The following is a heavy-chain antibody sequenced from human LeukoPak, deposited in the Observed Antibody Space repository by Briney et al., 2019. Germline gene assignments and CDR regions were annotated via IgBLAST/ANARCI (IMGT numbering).Heavy chain of an antibody. CDR2: IKQDGSEK. CDR1: GFTFSSYW. CDR3: ARDFYYGSSGYYYGY. D-gene: IGHD3-22*01. V-gene: IGHV3-7*01. Sequence: GGSLRLSCAASGFTFSSYWMSWVRQAPGKGLEWVANIKQDGSEKYYVDSVKGRFTISRDNAKNSLYLQMNSLRAEDTAVYYCARDFYYGSSGYYYGYWGQGTLVTVSS. J-gene: IGHJ4*02.